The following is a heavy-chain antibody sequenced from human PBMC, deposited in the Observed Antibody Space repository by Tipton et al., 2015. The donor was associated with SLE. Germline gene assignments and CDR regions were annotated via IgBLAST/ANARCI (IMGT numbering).Heavy chain of an antibody. CDR3: ARVSYDFWSGYLGFDY. V-gene: IGHV4-59*01. J-gene: IGHJ4*02. Sequence: TLSLTCSVSGVSISSYYWTWIRQPPGKGLEWIGYISYSGRTNYNPSLKSRLTMSVDTSKSQFSLKLTFVSAADTAVYYCARVSYDFWSGYLGFDYWGQGTLVTVSS. CDR2: ISYSGRT. CDR1: GVSISSYY. D-gene: IGHD3-3*01.